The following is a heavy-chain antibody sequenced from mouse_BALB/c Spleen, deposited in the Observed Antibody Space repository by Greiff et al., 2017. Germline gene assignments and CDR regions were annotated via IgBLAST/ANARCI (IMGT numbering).Heavy chain of an antibody. CDR2: ISNGGGST. J-gene: IGHJ4*01. D-gene: IGHD2-3*01. CDR3: ARHPFYDPYAMDY. CDR1: GFTFSSYT. V-gene: IGHV5-12-2*01. Sequence: EVMLVESGGGLVQPGGSLKLSCAASGFTFSSYTMSWVRQTPEKRLEWVAYISNGGGSTYYPDTVKGRFTISRDNAKNTLYLQMSSLKSEDTAMYYCARHPFYDPYAMDYWGQGTSVTVSS.